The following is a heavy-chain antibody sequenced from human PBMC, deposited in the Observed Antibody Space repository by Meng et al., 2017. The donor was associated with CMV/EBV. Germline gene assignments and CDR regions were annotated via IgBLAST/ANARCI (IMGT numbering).Heavy chain of an antibody. CDR2: ISYDGINN. J-gene: IGHJ4*02. CDR1: GFPFSSES. CDR3: AKTNDLDS. V-gene: IGHV3-30-3*02. Sequence: SLMISCGASGFPFSSESMHWVRQAPGKGLQWVAGISYDGINNNYADSVKGRFTISRDNSRNTLSLQMNSLTIYDTAVYYCAKTNDLDSWGQGTLVTVSS.